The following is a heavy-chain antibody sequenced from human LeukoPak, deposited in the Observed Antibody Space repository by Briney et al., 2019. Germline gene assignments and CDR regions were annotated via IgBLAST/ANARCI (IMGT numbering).Heavy chain of an antibody. J-gene: IGHJ3*02. D-gene: IGHD2-21*02. Sequence: GGSLRLSCAASGFSVFKTYMSWVRQAPGKGPEWVSVIYIDGRTYFGVSVKGRFTLSRDYSQDTMYLQMDSLRAEDTAVYYCVRHLSGECGRDCYSPDAYDIWGHGTMVTVS. CDR2: IYIDGRT. CDR1: GFSVFKTY. V-gene: IGHV3-53*01. CDR3: VRHLSGECGRDCYSPDAYDI.